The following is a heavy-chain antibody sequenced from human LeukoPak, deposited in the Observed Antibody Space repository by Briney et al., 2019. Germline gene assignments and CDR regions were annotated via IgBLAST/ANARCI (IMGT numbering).Heavy chain of an antibody. V-gene: IGHV4-39*01. CDR1: GGSISSTIYF. J-gene: IGHJ3*02. CDR2: IYYSGST. Sequence: PSETLSLTCTVSGGSISSTIYFWGWIRQPPGKGLEWIGTIYYSGSTYYNPSPKSRVTISVDTSKNQFSLKLSSVTAADTAVYYCARHGGCSSTSCYGAFDIWGQGTMVTVSS. CDR3: ARHGGCSSTSCYGAFDI. D-gene: IGHD2-2*01.